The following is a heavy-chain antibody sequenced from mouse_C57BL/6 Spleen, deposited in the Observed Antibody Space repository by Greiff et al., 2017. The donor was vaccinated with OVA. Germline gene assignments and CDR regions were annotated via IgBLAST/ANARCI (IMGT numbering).Heavy chain of an antibody. J-gene: IGHJ4*01. CDR1: GYSITSGYY. CDR3: ARGLRDYYAMDY. V-gene: IGHV3-6*01. CDR2: ISYDGSN. Sequence: EVQLVESGPGLVKPSQSLSLTCSVTGYSITSGYYWNWIRQFPGNKLEWMGYISYDGSNNYNPSLKNRISITRDTSKNQFFLKLNSVTTEDTATYYCARGLRDYYAMDYWGQGTSVTVSS.